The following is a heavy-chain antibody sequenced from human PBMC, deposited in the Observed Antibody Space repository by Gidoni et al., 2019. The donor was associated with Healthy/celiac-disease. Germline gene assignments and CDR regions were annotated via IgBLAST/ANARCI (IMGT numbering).Heavy chain of an antibody. V-gene: IGHV3-23*01. J-gene: IGHJ4*02. D-gene: IGHD2-2*01. CDR2: IRGSGGST. Sequence: EVQLLESGGGLVQPGGSLRLSCAASGFPFRSYAMSWVRQAPGKGLEWVSAIRGSGGSTYYADSVKGRFTISRDNSKNTLYLQMNSLRAEDTAVYYCAKDPEEYQLLHFDYWGQGTLVTVSS. CDR1: GFPFRSYA. CDR3: AKDPEEYQLLHFDY.